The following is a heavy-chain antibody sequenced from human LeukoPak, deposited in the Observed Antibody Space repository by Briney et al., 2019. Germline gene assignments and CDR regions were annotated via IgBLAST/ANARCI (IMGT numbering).Heavy chain of an antibody. CDR3: ARSFDWLYPDDY. J-gene: IGHJ4*02. Sequence: AXVKVSCKASGYTFTSYGISWVRQAPGQGLEGMGWISAYNGNTNYAQKLQGRVTMTTDTSTSTAYMELRSLRSDDTAVYYCARSFDWLYPDDYWGQGTLVTVSS. CDR2: ISAYNGNT. D-gene: IGHD3-9*01. CDR1: GYTFTSYG. V-gene: IGHV1-18*01.